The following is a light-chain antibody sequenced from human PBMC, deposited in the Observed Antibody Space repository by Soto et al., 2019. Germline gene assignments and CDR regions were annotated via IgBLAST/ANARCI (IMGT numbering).Light chain of an antibody. CDR3: QQCNNWPPIT. CDR1: QSVSKC. V-gene: IGKV3-11*01. CDR2: DVS. J-gene: IGKJ5*01. Sequence: EIVLTQSPATLSLSPGERATLSCRASQSVSKCLAWYQQKPVQAPRLLIYDVSSRAPGIPARFSGSGSGTDFTLAISSLEPEDFAVYYCQQCNNWPPITFGQGTRLEIK.